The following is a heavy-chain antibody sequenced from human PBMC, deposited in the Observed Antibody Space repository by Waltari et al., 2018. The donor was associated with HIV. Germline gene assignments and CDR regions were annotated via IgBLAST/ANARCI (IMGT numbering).Heavy chain of an antibody. J-gene: IGHJ6*02. D-gene: IGHD3-10*01. CDR3: ARCLWFGGEYGMDV. Sequence: QVQLQESGPGLVKPSEPLSLTCTVPGGSISRYYCSWIRQPPGKGLEWIGYIYYSGSTNYNPSLKSRVTISVDTSKNQFSLKLSSVTAADTAVYYCARCLWFGGEYGMDVWGQGTTVTVSS. V-gene: IGHV4-59*01. CDR1: GGSISRYY. CDR2: IYYSGST.